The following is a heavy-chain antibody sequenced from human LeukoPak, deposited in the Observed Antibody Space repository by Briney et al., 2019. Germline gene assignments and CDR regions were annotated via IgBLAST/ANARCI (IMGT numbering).Heavy chain of an antibody. CDR2: IKQDGSEQ. D-gene: IGHD3-10*01. Sequence: GGSLRLSCVGSGFSFSSYWMAWVRQAPGKGLEWVASIKQDGSEQRYVDSVKGRFTISRDNAKNTVFLQMSSLRAEDTALYYCARKSASGNYPLDYWGQGTLVTVSS. V-gene: IGHV3-7*03. CDR1: GFSFSSYW. J-gene: IGHJ4*02. CDR3: ARKSASGNYPLDY.